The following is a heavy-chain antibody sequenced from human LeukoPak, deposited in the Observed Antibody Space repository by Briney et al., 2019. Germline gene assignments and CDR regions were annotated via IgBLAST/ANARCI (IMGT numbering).Heavy chain of an antibody. Sequence: PGGSLRLSCAASGFTFSSYEMNWVRQAPAKGLEWVPYISDSGTGLYYADSVKGRFTISRDNAKNSLSLQMNSLRAEDTAIYYCARGVAAHDAFDIWGQGTMVTVSS. D-gene: IGHD6-6*01. J-gene: IGHJ3*02. CDR3: ARGVAAHDAFDI. CDR2: ISDSGTGL. CDR1: GFTFSSYE. V-gene: IGHV3-48*03.